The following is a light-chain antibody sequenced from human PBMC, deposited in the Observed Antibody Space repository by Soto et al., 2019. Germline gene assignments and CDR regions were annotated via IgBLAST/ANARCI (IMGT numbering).Light chain of an antibody. CDR1: QDIGKD. J-gene: IGKJ2*01. CDR2: AVS. CDR3: LQHKSFPFT. V-gene: IGKV1-17*01. Sequence: DIKMTQSPSSASAAVGDRVTITHPASQDIGKDLGWFQQKPGKAPRRLIYAVSTLESGVPSRFSGSGSGTQFTLTISSLQPEDFAAYFCLQHKSFPFTFGQGTKVDIK.